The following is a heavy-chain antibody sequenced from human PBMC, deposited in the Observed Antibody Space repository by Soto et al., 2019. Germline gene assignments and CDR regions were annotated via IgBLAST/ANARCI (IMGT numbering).Heavy chain of an antibody. V-gene: IGHV3-23*01. CDR3: AKPPLRAQYYYYVMDV. Sequence: GGSLRLSCAASGFTFSSYAMSWVRQAPGKGLEWVSAISGSGGSTYYADSVKGWFTISRDNSKNTLYLQMNSLRAEDTAVYYCAKPPLRAQYYYYVMDVCAQGTTVIVS. CDR2: ISGSGGST. CDR1: GFTFSSYA. J-gene: IGHJ6*02.